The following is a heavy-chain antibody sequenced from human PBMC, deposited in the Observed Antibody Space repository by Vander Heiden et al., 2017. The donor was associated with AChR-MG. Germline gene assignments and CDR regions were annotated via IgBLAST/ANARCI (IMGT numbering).Heavy chain of an antibody. CDR3: ARESIFGVVTTPCLDS. Sequence: QVQLQESGPGLVKPSETLSLTCTVSGGSISNSYWSWIRQPAGKGLEWIGHIYTSGGTDYNPSLKGRLTMSVDTSKNQFSLKLRSVTAADTAVYYCARESIFGVVTTPCLDSWGQGTLVTVSS. CDR2: IYTSGGT. V-gene: IGHV4-4*07. D-gene: IGHD3-3*01. J-gene: IGHJ4*02. CDR1: GGSISNSY.